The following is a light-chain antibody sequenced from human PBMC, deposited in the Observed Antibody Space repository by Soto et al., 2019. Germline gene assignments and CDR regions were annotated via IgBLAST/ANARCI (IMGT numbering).Light chain of an antibody. J-gene: IGKJ1*01. V-gene: IGKV1-39*01. CDR2: AAS. CDR3: QQSYSTPPT. Sequence: IQMTQSPSSLSASVGDRVPITCRASQSISSYLNWYQQKPGKAPKLLIYAASSLQSGVPSRFSGSGSGTDFTLTISSLQPEDFATYYCQQSYSTPPTFGQGNKV. CDR1: QSISSY.